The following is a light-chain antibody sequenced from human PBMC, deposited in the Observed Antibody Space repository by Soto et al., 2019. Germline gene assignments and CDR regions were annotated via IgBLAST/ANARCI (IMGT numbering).Light chain of an antibody. V-gene: IGLV2-8*01. Sequence: QSALTQPPSASGSPGQSVAISCTGTSSDVGGYKYVSWYQQHPGKAPKVIIYEVNKRPSGVPDRFSGSKSGNTASLTVSGLQAEDEADYYCSSYTRSDSYAFGTGTKVTVL. CDR3: SSYTRSDSYA. CDR2: EVN. CDR1: SSDVGGYKY. J-gene: IGLJ1*01.